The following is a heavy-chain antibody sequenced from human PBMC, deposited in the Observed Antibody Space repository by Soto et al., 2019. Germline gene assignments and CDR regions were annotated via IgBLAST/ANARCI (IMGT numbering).Heavy chain of an antibody. CDR1: GGSFSGYY. CDR3: AARKAHVVTPPYGMDV. CDR2: INHSGST. V-gene: IGHV4-34*01. D-gene: IGHD2-21*02. J-gene: IGHJ6*02. Sequence: SETLSLTCAVYGGSFSGYYWSWIRQPPGKGLEWIGEINHSGSTNYNPSLKSRVTISVDTSKNQFSLKLSSVTAADTAVYYCAARKAHVVTPPYGMDVWGQGTTVTVSS.